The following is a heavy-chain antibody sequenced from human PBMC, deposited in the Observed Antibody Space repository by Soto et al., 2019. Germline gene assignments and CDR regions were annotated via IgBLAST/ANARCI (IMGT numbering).Heavy chain of an antibody. Sequence: EVQLVESGGGLVQPGRSLRLSCVASGFTFGDYGMHWVRQAPGRGPEWVSGISWNSGNIGYAETVKGRFTISRDNAKNSLYLQMNSLIAEDTALYYCVKDGLTSVFGLVHDGSDIWGHGTMVTVSS. D-gene: IGHD3-3*01. CDR3: VKDGLTSVFGLVHDGSDI. CDR2: ISWNSGNI. CDR1: GFTFGDYG. J-gene: IGHJ3*02. V-gene: IGHV3-9*01.